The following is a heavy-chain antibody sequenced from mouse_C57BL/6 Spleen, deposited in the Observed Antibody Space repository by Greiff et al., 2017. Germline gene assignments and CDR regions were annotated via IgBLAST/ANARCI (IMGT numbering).Heavy chain of an antibody. CDR1: GYSITSGYY. Sequence: EVKLQESGPGLVKPSQSLSLTCSVTGYSITSGYYWNWIRQFPGNKLEWMGYISYDGSNNYNPSLKNRISITRDTSKNQFFLKLNSLTTEDTATYSCARDLPGGDWGQGTTLTVSS. D-gene: IGHD1-1*02. CDR3: ARDLPGGD. CDR2: ISYDGSN. J-gene: IGHJ2*01. V-gene: IGHV3-6*01.